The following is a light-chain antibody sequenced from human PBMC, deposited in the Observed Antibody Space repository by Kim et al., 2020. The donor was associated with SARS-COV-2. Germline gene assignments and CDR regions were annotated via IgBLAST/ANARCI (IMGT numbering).Light chain of an antibody. CDR1: QGISSY. J-gene: IGKJ2*01. V-gene: IGKV1-9*01. CDR3: QQLNSYLGT. CDR2: AAS. Sequence: IQLTQSPSSLSASVGDRVTITCRASQGISSYLAWYQQKPGKAPKLLIYAASTLQSGVPSRFSGSGSGTDYTLTISSLQPKDFATSYCQQLNSYLGTFGQGTKLEI.